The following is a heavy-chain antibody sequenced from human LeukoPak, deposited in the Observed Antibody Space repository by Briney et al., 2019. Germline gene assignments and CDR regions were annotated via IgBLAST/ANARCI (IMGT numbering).Heavy chain of an antibody. J-gene: IGHJ3*02. CDR2: IYYSVST. D-gene: IGHD2-2*01. CDR3: ARRYCSSTSCSDAFDI. V-gene: IGHV4-59*01. CDR1: GGSISSYY. Sequence: SETLSLTCTVSGGSISSYYWSWIRQLPGKGLEWIGYIYYSVSTNYNPSLKSRVTISVDTSKNQVSLKLSSVTAADTAVYYCARRYCSSTSCSDAFDIWGQGTMVTVSS.